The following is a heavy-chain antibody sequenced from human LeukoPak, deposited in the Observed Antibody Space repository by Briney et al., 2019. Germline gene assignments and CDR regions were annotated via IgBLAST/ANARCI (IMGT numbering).Heavy chain of an antibody. CDR1: GFTFSSYA. Sequence: GGSLRLSCAASGFTFSSYAMSWVRQAPGKGLEWVSAISGSGGSTYYADSVKGRFTISRDNSKNTLYLQMNSLRAEDTAMYYCARAGYSSGWEAEYFQHWGQGTLVTVSS. CDR3: ARAGYSSGWEAEYFQH. CDR2: ISGSGGST. J-gene: IGHJ1*01. D-gene: IGHD6-19*01. V-gene: IGHV3-23*01.